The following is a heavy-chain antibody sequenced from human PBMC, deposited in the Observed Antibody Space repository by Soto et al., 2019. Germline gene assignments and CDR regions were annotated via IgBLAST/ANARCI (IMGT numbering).Heavy chain of an antibody. J-gene: IGHJ6*02. V-gene: IGHV3-13*05. Sequence: GGFLRLSCAGSGFTFSSYDMHWVRQVPGKGLEWVSAIGAAHDPYYLGSVKGRFSISRENAKNSLYLQMNSLTAGDTAVYYCARAYLGRLPRRADYYYALDVWGQGTTVTVSS. D-gene: IGHD1-26*01. CDR1: GFTFSSYD. CDR2: IGAAHDP. CDR3: ARAYLGRLPRRADYYYALDV.